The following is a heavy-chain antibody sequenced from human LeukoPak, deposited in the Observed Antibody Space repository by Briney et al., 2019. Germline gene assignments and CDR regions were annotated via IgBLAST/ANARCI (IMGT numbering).Heavy chain of an antibody. J-gene: IGHJ4*02. D-gene: IGHD3-16*02. Sequence: ASVKVSCKASGYTFTDYYMYWVRQTPGRGLEWMGWINPKSGGTNYAQKFQGRITMTRDTSITTVYMELRRLRFDDTAVYYCARDHLTVIEGPGNWGQGTLVTVSS. V-gene: IGHV1-2*02. CDR2: INPKSGGT. CDR3: ARDHLTVIEGPGN. CDR1: GYTFTDYY.